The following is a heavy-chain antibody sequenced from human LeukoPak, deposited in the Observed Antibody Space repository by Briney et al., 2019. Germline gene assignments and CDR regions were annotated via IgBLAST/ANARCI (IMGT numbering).Heavy chain of an antibody. Sequence: PGGSLRLSCAASGFTFSNYWMTWVRRAPGKGLEWVANINQDGSLKYYADSVKGRFTVSRDNAEMSLYLQMDSLRVEDTALYFCARIGYSSSSLDFWGRGTLVTVSS. CDR1: GFTFSNYW. CDR3: ARIGYSSSSLDF. D-gene: IGHD6-6*01. V-gene: IGHV3-7*01. J-gene: IGHJ4*02. CDR2: INQDGSLK.